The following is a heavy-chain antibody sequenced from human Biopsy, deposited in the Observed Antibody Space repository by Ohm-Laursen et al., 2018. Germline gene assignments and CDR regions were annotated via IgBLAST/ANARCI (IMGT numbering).Heavy chain of an antibody. CDR2: ISSSGATI. D-gene: IGHD2-2*01. CDR3: ARARDDFVVVPAAFFGC. J-gene: IGHJ4*02. CDR1: GFGFSDYD. V-gene: IGHV3-11*01. Sequence: SLRLSCTASGFGFSDYDMKWVRQAPGKGLEWLSYISSSGATIKYADSVKGRFTISRDNAKNSLHLRMNSLRAEDTAVYFGARARDDFVVVPAAFFGCWGQGTLVTVSS.